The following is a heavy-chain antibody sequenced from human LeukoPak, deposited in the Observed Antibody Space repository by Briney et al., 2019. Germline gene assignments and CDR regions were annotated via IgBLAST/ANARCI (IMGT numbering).Heavy chain of an antibody. D-gene: IGHD3-10*01. V-gene: IGHV1-2*02. CDR3: ARDFGSGVFDP. Sequence: ASVKVSCKASGYTFTGYYVHWVRQAPGQGLEWMGWINPNSGGTNYAQKFQGRVTMTRDTSISTAYMELSSLRSEDTTIYYCARDFGSGVFDPWGQGTLVTVSS. CDR2: INPNSGGT. CDR1: GYTFTGYY. J-gene: IGHJ5*02.